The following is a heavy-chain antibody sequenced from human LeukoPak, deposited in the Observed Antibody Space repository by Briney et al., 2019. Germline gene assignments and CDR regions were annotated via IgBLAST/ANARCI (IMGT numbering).Heavy chain of an antibody. Sequence: GGSLRLSCAASGFTFDDYGMSWVRQAPGKGLEWVSGINWNGGRTGYADSVKGRFTISRDNAKNSLYLQMNSLRAEDTALYYCARAKHAIRYFDYTDVWGKGTTVTVSS. CDR2: INWNGGRT. CDR3: ARAKHAIRYFDYTDV. CDR1: GFTFDDYG. J-gene: IGHJ6*03. D-gene: IGHD3-9*01. V-gene: IGHV3-20*04.